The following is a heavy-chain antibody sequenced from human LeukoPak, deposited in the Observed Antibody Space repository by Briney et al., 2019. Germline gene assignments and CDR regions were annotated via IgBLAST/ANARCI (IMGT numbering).Heavy chain of an antibody. CDR3: ARKGSSSY. Sequence: GGSLTLSCAVSGFTFSSYWMSWVRQAPAKGLEWVANIKQDGSEKYYVDSVKGRFTISRDNAKNSLYLQMNSLRVEDTAVYYCARKGSSSYWGQGTLVSVSS. CDR1: GFTFSSYW. D-gene: IGHD2-2*01. V-gene: IGHV3-7*01. CDR2: IKQDGSEK. J-gene: IGHJ4*02.